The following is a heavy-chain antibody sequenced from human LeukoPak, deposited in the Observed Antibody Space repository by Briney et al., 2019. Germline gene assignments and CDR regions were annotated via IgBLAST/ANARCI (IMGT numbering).Heavy chain of an antibody. CDR3: TGCKWVTNDY. CDR1: GFTFSDAW. V-gene: IGHV3-15*01. Sequence: GGSLRLSCAASGFTFSDAWMSWVRQAPGKGLEWVGRIKRKRDGGITDYAAPVKGRLTISRDDSKNTLYLQMNSLRVEDTAVYYCTGCKWVTNDYWGQGTRVIVSS. CDR2: IKRKRDGGIT. J-gene: IGHJ4*02. D-gene: IGHD2-8*01.